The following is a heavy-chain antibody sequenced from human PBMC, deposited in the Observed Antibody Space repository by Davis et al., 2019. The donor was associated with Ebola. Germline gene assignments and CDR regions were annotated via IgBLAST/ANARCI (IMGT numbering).Heavy chain of an antibody. D-gene: IGHD3-10*01. CDR2: INPNSGGT. J-gene: IGHJ4*02. V-gene: IGHV1-2*04. CDR3: ARGLLWFGELLPHYYFDY. Sequence: AASVKVSCKASGYTFTSYGISWVRQAPGQGLEWMGWINPNSGGTNYAQKFQGWVTMTRDTSISTAYMELSRLRSDDTAVYYCARGLLWFGELLPHYYFDYWGQGTLVTVSS. CDR1: GYTFTSYG.